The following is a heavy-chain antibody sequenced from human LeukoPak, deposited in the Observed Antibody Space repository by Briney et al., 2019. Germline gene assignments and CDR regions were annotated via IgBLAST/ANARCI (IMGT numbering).Heavy chain of an antibody. J-gene: IGHJ6*03. CDR3: AKGWGPAAHPFADYYYMDV. D-gene: IGHD2-2*01. CDR2: IRSKAYGGTT. CDR1: GFTFGDYA. V-gene: IGHV3-49*03. Sequence: PGGSLRLSCTASGFTFGDYAMSWFRQAPGKGLEWVGFIRSKAYGGTTEYAASVKGRFTISRDDSKSIAYLQMNSLKTEDTAVYYCAKGWGPAAHPFADYYYMDVWGKGTTVTVSS.